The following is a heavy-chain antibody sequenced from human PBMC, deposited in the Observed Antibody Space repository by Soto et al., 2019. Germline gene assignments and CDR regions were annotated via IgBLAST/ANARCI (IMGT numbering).Heavy chain of an antibody. Sequence: GASVKVSCKASGYTFTGYYMHWVRQAPGQGLEWMGWINPNSGGTNHAKKFQGRVTMTRDTSISTAYMGLSRLRSDDTAAYYCARGRVGVGATGTLVFDYWHQRT. CDR1: GYTFTGYY. CDR3: ARGRVGVGATGTLVFDY. CDR2: INPNSGGT. V-gene: IGHV1-2*02. D-gene: IGHD1-26*01. J-gene: IGHJ4*02.